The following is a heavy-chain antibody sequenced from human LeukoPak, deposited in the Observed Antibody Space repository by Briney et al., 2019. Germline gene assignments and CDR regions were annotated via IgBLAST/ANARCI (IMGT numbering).Heavy chain of an antibody. CDR1: GGPISSSSYY. CDR3: ASLSGYYYYYYYGMDV. J-gene: IGHJ6*02. V-gene: IGHV4-39*01. CDR2: IYYSGST. Sequence: SETLSLTCTVSGGPISSSSYYWGWIRQPPGKGLEWIGSIYYSGSTYYNPSLKSRVTISVDTSKNQFSLKLSSVTAADTAVYYCASLSGYYYYYYYGMDVWGQGTTVTVSS. D-gene: IGHD3-3*01.